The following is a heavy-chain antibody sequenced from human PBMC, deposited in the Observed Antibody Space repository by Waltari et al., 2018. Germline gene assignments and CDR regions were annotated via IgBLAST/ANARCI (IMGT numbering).Heavy chain of an antibody. D-gene: IGHD6-19*01. V-gene: IGHV4-39*01. CDR1: GGSISSRSYY. CDR3: ATKRESSASGFDY. Sequence: QLQLQESGPGLVKPSETLSFTCTVSGGSISSRSYYWGWIRPPPGKGLEWIGSIYYSGSTFGYPALKRRVTISVDTSKNQFSLKLSSVTAADTAVYYCATKRESSASGFDYWGQGTLVTVSS. CDR2: IYYSGST. J-gene: IGHJ4*02.